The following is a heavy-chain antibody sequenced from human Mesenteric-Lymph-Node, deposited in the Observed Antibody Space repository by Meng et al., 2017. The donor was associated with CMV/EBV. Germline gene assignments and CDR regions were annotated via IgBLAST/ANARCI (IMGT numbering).Heavy chain of an antibody. CDR1: GFTFSSYA. CDR2: IKQDGSEK. V-gene: IGHV3-7*03. Sequence: GESLKISCAASGFTFSSYAMSWVRQAPGKGLEWVANIKQDGSEKYYVDSVKGRFTISRDNAKNSLYLQMNSLRAEDTALYYCAKDISPVLRFLFDYWGQGTLVTVSS. CDR3: AKDISPVLRFLFDY. D-gene: IGHD3-3*01. J-gene: IGHJ4*02.